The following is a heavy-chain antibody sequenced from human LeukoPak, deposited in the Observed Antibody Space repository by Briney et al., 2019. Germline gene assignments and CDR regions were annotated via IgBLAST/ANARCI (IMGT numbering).Heavy chain of an antibody. J-gene: IGHJ4*02. CDR1: GYSFTSYW. D-gene: IGHD6-19*01. CDR2: IYPGDSDT. CDR3: GRLDSSGWYPLEY. Sequence: GESLKISCKGSGYSFTSYWIAWVRQMPGKGLEWMGVIYPGDSDTTYSPSFQGQVTISADKSISTAYLQWSSLRASDTAMYYCGRLDSSGWYPLEYWGQGTLVTVSS. V-gene: IGHV5-51*01.